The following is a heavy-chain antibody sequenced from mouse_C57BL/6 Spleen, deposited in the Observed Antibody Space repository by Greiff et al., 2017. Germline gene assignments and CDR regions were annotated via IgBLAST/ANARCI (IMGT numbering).Heavy chain of an antibody. Sequence: QVQLQQPGAELVKPGASVKMSCKASGYTFTSYWITWVKQRPGQGLEWIGDIYPGSGSTNYNEKFKSKATLTVDTSSSTAYMQRSSLTSEDSAVYYCARWLLRFDYFDYWGQGTTLTVSS. D-gene: IGHD2-3*01. J-gene: IGHJ2*01. CDR3: ARWLLRFDYFDY. CDR1: GYTFTSYW. V-gene: IGHV1-55*01. CDR2: IYPGSGST.